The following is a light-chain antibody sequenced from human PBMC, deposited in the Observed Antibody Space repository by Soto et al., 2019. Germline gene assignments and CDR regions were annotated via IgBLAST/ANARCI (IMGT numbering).Light chain of an antibody. Sequence: EIVLTQSPGTLSLSPWERATLSCRASQSVRSSYLAWYQQKLGQAHRLLIYGVSNRATGIPDRFSGSGSGTDFTLTISRLESEDFAVYYCQQYGTSPRTFGQGTKVEIK. CDR3: QQYGTSPRT. V-gene: IGKV3-20*01. CDR2: GVS. J-gene: IGKJ1*01. CDR1: QSVRSSY.